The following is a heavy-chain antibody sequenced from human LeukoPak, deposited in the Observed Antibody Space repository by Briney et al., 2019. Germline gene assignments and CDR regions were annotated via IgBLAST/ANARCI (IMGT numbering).Heavy chain of an antibody. Sequence: LTCSVCAGSMDSVEFSWGAVSQPTGKGLEWIGSIYYSGSTYYNPSLKSRVTISADTSKKQFSLKLSSVTAADTAVYYCARSESYYYFYMDVWGKGTTVTVSS. CDR3: ARSESYYYFYMDV. J-gene: IGHJ6*03. V-gene: IGHV4-39*07. CDR2: IYYSGST. CDR1: AGSMDSVEFS.